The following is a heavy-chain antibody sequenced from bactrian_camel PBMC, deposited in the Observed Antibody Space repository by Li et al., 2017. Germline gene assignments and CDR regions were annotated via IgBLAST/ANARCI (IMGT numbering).Heavy chain of an antibody. D-gene: IGHD5*01. J-gene: IGHJ4*01. CDR2: ITSLPSLFRAA. Sequence: HVQLVESGGGLVQPGGSLRLSCTASGFTFSNYYMSWVRQAPGKEVEWVAGITSLPSLFRAASYADSVKGRFAISRDNGKNTLYLEMNSLKIEDTAVYYCVTGGQWFGYAPNYWGPGTQVTVS. CDR1: GFTFSNYY. CDR3: VTGGQWFGYAPNY. V-gene: IGHV3S6*01.